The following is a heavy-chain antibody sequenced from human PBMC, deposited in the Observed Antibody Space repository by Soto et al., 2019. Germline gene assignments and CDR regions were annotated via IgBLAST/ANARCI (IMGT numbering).Heavy chain of an antibody. V-gene: IGHV3-53*01. Sequence: EVQLVESGGGLIQPGGSLRLSCAASGFTVSRHYMTWVRQAPGKGLEWVSVFYSGGSTYYADSVRGRFTISRDNSENTLYLQMYSLRAEDTAVYYCARGSGYDGFDYWGQGTLVTVSS. CDR2: FYSGGST. CDR3: ARGSGYDGFDY. CDR1: GFTVSRHY. D-gene: IGHD5-12*01. J-gene: IGHJ4*02.